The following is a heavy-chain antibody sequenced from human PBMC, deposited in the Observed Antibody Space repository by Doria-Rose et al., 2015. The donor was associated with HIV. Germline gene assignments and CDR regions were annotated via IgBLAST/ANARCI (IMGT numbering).Heavy chain of an antibody. V-gene: IGHV2-26*01. Sequence: QVTLKESGPVLVKPTETLTLTCTVSGVSLSSPGMGVSWIRQPPGKALEWLANIFADDERSYKTSLESRLTISRGTSNGQVVLTMTDMDPVDIATYYCARIKSSRWYHKYYFDFWGQGTLVIVSA. CDR3: ARIKSSRWYHKYYFDF. CDR2: IFADDER. J-gene: IGHJ4*02. CDR1: GVSLSSPGMG. D-gene: IGHD6-13*01.